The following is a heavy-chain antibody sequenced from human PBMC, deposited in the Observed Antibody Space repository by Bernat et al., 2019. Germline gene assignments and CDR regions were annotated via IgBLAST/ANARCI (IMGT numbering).Heavy chain of an antibody. D-gene: IGHD5-18*01. V-gene: IGHV3-30-3*01. CDR2: ISYDGSNK. CDR1: GFTFSSYD. Sequence: QVQLVESGGGVVQPGRSLRLSCAASGFTFSSYDMHWVRQAPGKGLEWVAVISYDGSNKYYADSVKGRFTISRDNSKNTLYLQMNSLRAEDTAVYYCAREPGGSGSYGLTDYYYYGMDVWGQGTTVTVSS. CDR3: AREPGGSGSYGLTDYYYYGMDV. J-gene: IGHJ6*02.